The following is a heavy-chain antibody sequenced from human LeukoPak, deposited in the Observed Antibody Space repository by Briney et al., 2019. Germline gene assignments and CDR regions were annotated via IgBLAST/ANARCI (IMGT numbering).Heavy chain of an antibody. CDR2: IDPSGSA. CDR3: ARDHWLFSSKTWYYYGMDV. J-gene: IGHJ6*02. D-gene: IGHD3-9*01. Sequence: SETLSLTCVVSGGSISPYYWSWIRQSPGKGLEWIGYIDPSGSASYNPSLKSRVTIFVDTSKNPFSLILTSVSASDTAIYYCARDHWLFSSKTWYYYGMDVWGQGTTVTVSS. CDR1: GGSISPYY. V-gene: IGHV4-59*01.